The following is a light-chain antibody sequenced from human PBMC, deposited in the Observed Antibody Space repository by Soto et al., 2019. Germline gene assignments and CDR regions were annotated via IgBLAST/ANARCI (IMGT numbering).Light chain of an antibody. Sequence: SGLPQSPGTLSLSPGERATLSCRASQSVSSSYLAWYQQKPGQAPRLLIYGASSRATGIPDRFSGSGSGTDFTLTISRLEPEDFAVYYCQQYGSSPGGTFGQGTKVDIK. CDR3: QQYGSSPGGT. CDR1: QSVSSSY. CDR2: GAS. V-gene: IGKV3-20*01. J-gene: IGKJ1*01.